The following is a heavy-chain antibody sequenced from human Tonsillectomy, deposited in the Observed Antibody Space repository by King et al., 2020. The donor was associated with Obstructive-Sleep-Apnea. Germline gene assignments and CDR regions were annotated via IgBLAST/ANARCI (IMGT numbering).Heavy chain of an antibody. CDR3: AKLPQGVIYDAFDI. Sequence: QVQLVESGGGVVQPGRSLRLSCAAAGFTFSSYGMHWVRQAPGKGLEWVAVIWYDGSKKYYADSVKGRFTISRDHSKNPLYLQMNSLRAEETAVYYCAKLPQGVIYDAFDIWGQGTMVTVSS. CDR1: GFTFSSYG. V-gene: IGHV3-33*06. CDR2: IWYDGSKK. D-gene: IGHD3-10*01. J-gene: IGHJ3*02.